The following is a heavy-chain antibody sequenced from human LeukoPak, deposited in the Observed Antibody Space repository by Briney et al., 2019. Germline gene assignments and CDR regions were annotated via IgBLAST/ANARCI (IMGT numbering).Heavy chain of an antibody. CDR2: ISSSSSTI. CDR3: ARGNSYMDV. Sequence: GESLRLSCAASGFTFSGYTMNWVRQAPGKGLEWVSYISSSSSTIYYADSVKGRFTISRDNAKNSLYLQMNSLRAEDTAVYSCARGNSYMDVWGNGTTVTVSS. J-gene: IGHJ6*03. CDR1: GFTFSGYT. V-gene: IGHV3-48*01.